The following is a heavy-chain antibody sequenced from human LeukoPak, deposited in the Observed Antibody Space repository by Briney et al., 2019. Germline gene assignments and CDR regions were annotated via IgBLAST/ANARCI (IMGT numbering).Heavy chain of an antibody. D-gene: IGHD4-17*01. CDR1: GFTFSSYW. CDR3: ARESDGDYYGMDV. CDR2: INSDGSST. Sequence: GSLRLSCAASGFTFSSYWMHWVRQAPGKGLVWVSRINSDGSSTSYADSVKGRFTISRDNAKNTLYLQMNSLRAEDTAVYYCARESDGDYYGMDVWGQGTTVTVSS. V-gene: IGHV3-74*01. J-gene: IGHJ6*02.